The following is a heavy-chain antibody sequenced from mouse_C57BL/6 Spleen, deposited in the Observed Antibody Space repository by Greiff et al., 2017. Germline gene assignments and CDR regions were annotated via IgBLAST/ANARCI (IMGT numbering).Heavy chain of an antibody. J-gene: IGHJ4*01. V-gene: IGHV1-50*01. Sequence: VQLQQPGAELVKPGASVKLSCKASGYTFTSYWMQWVKQRPGQGLEWIGEIDPSDSYTNYNQKFKGKATLTVDTSSSTAYMQLSSLTSEDSAVYYCARSRYYYAMDYWGQGTSVTVSS. CDR3: ARSRYYYAMDY. CDR1: GYTFTSYW. CDR2: IDPSDSYT.